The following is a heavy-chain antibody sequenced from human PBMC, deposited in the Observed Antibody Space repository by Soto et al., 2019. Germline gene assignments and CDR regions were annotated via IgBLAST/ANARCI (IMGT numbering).Heavy chain of an antibody. Sequence: GASVKVSCKASGCTFSSYAISWVRQAPGQGLEWMGGIIPIFGTANYAQKFQGRVTITANKSTSTAYMELSSLRSEDTAVYYCAGPAFEWLVQAYFDYWGQGTLVTVSS. J-gene: IGHJ4*02. CDR1: GCTFSSYA. CDR2: IIPIFGTA. V-gene: IGHV1-69*06. D-gene: IGHD6-19*01. CDR3: AGPAFEWLVQAYFDY.